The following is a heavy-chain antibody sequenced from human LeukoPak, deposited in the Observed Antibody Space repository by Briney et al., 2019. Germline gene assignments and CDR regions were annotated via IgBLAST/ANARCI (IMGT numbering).Heavy chain of an antibody. J-gene: IGHJ4*02. V-gene: IGHV5-51*01. Sequence: GESLKISCKGSGYSFTSYWIAWVRQMPGKGLEWMGIIYPADSDTRCSPSFQGQVTISADKSISTAYLQWSSLKASDTAMYYCARHSDWRFDYWGQGTLVTVSS. D-gene: IGHD3-9*01. CDR3: ARHSDWRFDY. CDR2: IYPADSDT. CDR1: GYSFTSYW.